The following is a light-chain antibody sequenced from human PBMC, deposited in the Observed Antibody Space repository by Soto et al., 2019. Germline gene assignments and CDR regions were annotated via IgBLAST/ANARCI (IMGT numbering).Light chain of an antibody. V-gene: IGKV3-15*01. J-gene: IGKJ5*01. CDR2: GGS. CDR1: QSISAR. Sequence: EIVMTQSPATLSVSPGERATLSCRASQSISARLGWYQQRPGQAPRLLIYGGSNRATGVPARFSGSGSGTAFPLTISSLQSEDFAVYSCQQYNPWRSITFGQGTRLEIK. CDR3: QQYNPWRSIT.